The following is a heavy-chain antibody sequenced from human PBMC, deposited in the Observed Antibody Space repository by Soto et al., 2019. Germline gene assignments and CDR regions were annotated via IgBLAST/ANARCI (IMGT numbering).Heavy chain of an antibody. CDR2: FKSKIDGGTI. J-gene: IGHJ4*02. D-gene: IGHD2-15*01. Sequence: PGGSLRLSCAASGFTFNDAWMNWVRQAPGKGLEWVGLFKSKIDGGTIHYAASVKGRFTISRDDSKSVFYLQMNSLKTEDTAVYYCTKDRCSTIWGQGTPVTVSS. CDR1: GFTFNDAW. CDR3: TKDRCSTI. V-gene: IGHV3-15*07.